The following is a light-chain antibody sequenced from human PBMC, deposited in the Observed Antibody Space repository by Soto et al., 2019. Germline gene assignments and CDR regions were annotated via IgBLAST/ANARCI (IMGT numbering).Light chain of an antibody. CDR3: QQYGSSPPRT. CDR1: QSVCNDF. J-gene: IGKJ1*01. V-gene: IGKV3-20*01. CDR2: GAS. Sequence: EIVLTQSPGILPLPPGKRATLSCRASQSVCNDFLAWYQQKPGQAPRLLIYGASTRAIDVPDRFSGSGSGVDFNLSISRLEPEDFAVYYCQQYGSSPPRTFGQGAKVEMK.